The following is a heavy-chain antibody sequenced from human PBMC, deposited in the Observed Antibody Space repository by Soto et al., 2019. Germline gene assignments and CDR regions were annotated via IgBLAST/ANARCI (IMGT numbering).Heavy chain of an antibody. Sequence: SGPTLVNPTQTLTLTCTFSGFSLSTRGVGVGWIRQPPGKALEWLALIYWDDDKRYSPSLKTRLTISKDTSKNQVVLTMTIMDPVDTFTFFCARIRYSSGWDEGYFDYWGQGTLVTVSS. CDR3: ARIRYSSGWDEGYFDY. CDR1: GFSLSTRGVG. J-gene: IGHJ4*02. D-gene: IGHD6-19*01. CDR2: IYWDDDK. V-gene: IGHV2-5*02.